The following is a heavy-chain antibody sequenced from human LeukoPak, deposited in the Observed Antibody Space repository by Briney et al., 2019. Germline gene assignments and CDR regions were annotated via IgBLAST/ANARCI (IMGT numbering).Heavy chain of an antibody. J-gene: IGHJ3*02. V-gene: IGHV3-33*01. Sequence: PGRSLRLSCATSGFTFTNYGMHWVRQAPGKGLEWVAVIWFDGSNEYYADSVKGRFTISRDNSRNTLYLQMDSLRAEDTAVYYCARDPSMMITPNAFDIWGHGTMVTVSS. CDR2: IWFDGSNE. D-gene: IGHD4/OR15-4a*01. CDR3: ARDPSMMITPNAFDI. CDR1: GFTFTNYG.